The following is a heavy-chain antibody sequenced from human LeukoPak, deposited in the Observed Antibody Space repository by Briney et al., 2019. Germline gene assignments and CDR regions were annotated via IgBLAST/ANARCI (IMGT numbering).Heavy chain of an antibody. J-gene: IGHJ4*02. CDR2: INKDGGEK. V-gene: IGHV3-7*03. CDR1: GFTFSSYW. Sequence: GGSLRLSCAASGFTFSSYWMSWVRQAPGKGLEWVADINKDGGEKYYVDSVKGRFTISRDNAKNSLYLQMNSLRADDTAVYYRVKDSPPRYSGSPPAYWGQGTLVTVSS. D-gene: IGHD1-26*01. CDR3: VKDSPPRYSGSPPAY.